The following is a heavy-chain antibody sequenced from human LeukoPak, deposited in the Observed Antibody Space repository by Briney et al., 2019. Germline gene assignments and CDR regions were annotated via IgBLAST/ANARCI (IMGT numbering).Heavy chain of an antibody. V-gene: IGHV4-59*01. CDR2: IYYRGST. CDR3: ARGTGERYYYYYMDV. Sequence: SETLSLTCTVAGGSISSYYWNWIRQPPGEGLEWIGYIYYRGSTNYNPSLESRVAISVDTSKDQFSLRLSSVTAADTAVYYCARGTGERYYYYYMDVWGKGTTVTVSS. J-gene: IGHJ6*03. D-gene: IGHD7-27*01. CDR1: GGSISSYY.